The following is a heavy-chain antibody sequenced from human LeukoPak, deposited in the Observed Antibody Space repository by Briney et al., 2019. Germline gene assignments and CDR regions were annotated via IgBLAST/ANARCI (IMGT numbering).Heavy chain of an antibody. CDR1: GGSFSGYY. CDR2: INHSGST. CDR3: ARLPYYYDSSGYSQTFDY. J-gene: IGHJ4*02. Sequence: ASETLSLTCAVYGGSFSGYYWSWIRQPPGKGLEWIGEINHSGSTYYNPSLKSRVTISVDTSKNQFSLKLSSVTAADTAVYYCARLPYYYDSSGYSQTFDYWGQGTLVTVSS. V-gene: IGHV4-34*01. D-gene: IGHD3-22*01.